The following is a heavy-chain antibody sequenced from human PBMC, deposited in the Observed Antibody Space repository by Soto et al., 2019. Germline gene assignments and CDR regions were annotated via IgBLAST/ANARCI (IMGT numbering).Heavy chain of an antibody. CDR3: VRDRRIYYSDPHDEFVASDYEG. V-gene: IGHV1-69*01. CDR2: FIPIFRTL. D-gene: IGHD3-22*01. Sequence: QVQLLQSEAEVKKPGSSVRVSCTASGGIFGSHGFSWVRQAPGQRLEWVGGFIPIFRTLTYTEKFQARERIAADESTKTVYLDVSSLTSEGKDVYYCVRDRRIYYSDPHDEFVASDYEGWGQGTMVSVSS. CDR1: GGIFGSHG. J-gene: IGHJ3*01.